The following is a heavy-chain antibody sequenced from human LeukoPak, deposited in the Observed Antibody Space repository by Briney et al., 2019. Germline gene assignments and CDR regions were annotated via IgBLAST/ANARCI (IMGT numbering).Heavy chain of an antibody. CDR1: GYTLTELS. CDR2: FDPEDGET. V-gene: IGHV1-24*01. D-gene: IGHD3-10*01. J-gene: IGHJ4*02. Sequence: ASVTVSCKVSGYTLTELSMHWVRQAPGKGLEWMGGFDPEDGETIYAQKFQGRVTMTEDTSTDTAYMELSSLRSEDTAVYYCATAPLVGYNGPLVEYWGQGTLVTVSS. CDR3: ATAPLVGYNGPLVEY.